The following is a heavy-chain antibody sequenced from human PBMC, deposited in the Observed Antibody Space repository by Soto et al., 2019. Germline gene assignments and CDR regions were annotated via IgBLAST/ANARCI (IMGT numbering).Heavy chain of an antibody. V-gene: IGHV3-23*01. CDR2: ISGRGGST. J-gene: IGHJ4*02. CDR3: AKDSSVYPGGYFDY. D-gene: IGHD3-22*01. Sequence: GGSLRLSCAASGFTFSSYAMSWVRQAPGKGLKWVSAISGRGGSTYYTESVKGRFTISRENYKNTLYLQMNSLGAEDTALYYCAKDSSVYPGGYFDYWGQGTLVTVSS. CDR1: GFTFSSYA.